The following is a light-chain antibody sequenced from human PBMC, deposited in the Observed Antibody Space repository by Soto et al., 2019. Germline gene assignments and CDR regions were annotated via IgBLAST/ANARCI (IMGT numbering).Light chain of an antibody. Sequence: EIVLTQSPATLSLSPGERATLSCRASQSISSYLAWYQQKPGQAPRLLIYGASTRATDIPARFSGSGSGTEFTLTISSLQSEDSGVYYCQQYNHWPRTFGQGNKVDIK. CDR3: QQYNHWPRT. CDR1: QSISSY. V-gene: IGKV3-15*01. CDR2: GAS. J-gene: IGKJ1*01.